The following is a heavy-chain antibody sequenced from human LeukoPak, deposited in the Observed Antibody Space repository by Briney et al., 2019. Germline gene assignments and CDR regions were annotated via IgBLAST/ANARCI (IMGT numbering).Heavy chain of an antibody. V-gene: IGHV3-9*01. CDR3: AKSLYSSSFTAHY. Sequence: PGGSLRLSCAASGFTFDDYAMHWVRQAPGKGLEWVSGISWNSGSIGYADSVKGRFTISRDNAKNSLYLQMSSLRAEDTALYYCAKSLYSSSFTAHYWGQGTLVTVSS. D-gene: IGHD6-6*01. CDR1: GFTFDDYA. J-gene: IGHJ4*02. CDR2: ISWNSGSI.